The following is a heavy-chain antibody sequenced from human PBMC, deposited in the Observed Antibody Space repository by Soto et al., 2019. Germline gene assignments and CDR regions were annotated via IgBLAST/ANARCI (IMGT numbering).Heavy chain of an antibody. V-gene: IGHV1-2*02. D-gene: IGHD5-12*01. Sequence: WASVKVSCKVSGYTFTGYHIHWVRQAPGQGIEWMGWITPNKGDTNYAQKFQGRVTMTRDTSTSTAYMELSSLTFADTAVYYCARHSGYDYVFDYWGQRTMVSVSS. J-gene: IGHJ4*02. CDR1: GYTFTGYH. CDR2: ITPNKGDT. CDR3: ARHSGYDYVFDY.